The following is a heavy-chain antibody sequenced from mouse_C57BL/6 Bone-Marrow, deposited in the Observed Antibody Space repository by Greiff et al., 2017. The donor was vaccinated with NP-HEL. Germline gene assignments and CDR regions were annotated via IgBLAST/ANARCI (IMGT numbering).Heavy chain of an antibody. V-gene: IGHV1-77*01. Sequence: QVQLQQSGAELVKPGASVKISCKASGYTFTDYYINWVKQRPGQGLEWIGKIGPGSGSTYYHEKFKGKATLTADKSSSTAYMQLSSLTAEDSAVYFGARGDYYGYDGYAMDYWGQGPSVTVSS. D-gene: IGHD2-2*01. CDR1: GYTFTDYY. CDR2: IGPGSGST. CDR3: ARGDYYGYDGYAMDY. J-gene: IGHJ4*01.